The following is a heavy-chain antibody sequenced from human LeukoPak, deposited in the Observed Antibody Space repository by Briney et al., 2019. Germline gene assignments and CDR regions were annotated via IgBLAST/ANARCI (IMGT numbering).Heavy chain of an antibody. CDR3: ARDYGDGYNSYYYYMDV. CDR1: GFTFNNYD. V-gene: IGHV3-30*02. Sequence: PGGSLRLSCAASGFTFNNYDMHWVRQAPGKGLEWVAFIRSDGSNKYYADSVKGRFTISRDNAKNSLYLQMNSLRAEDTAVYYCARDYGDGYNSYYYYMDVWGKGTTVTISS. CDR2: IRSDGSNK. J-gene: IGHJ6*03. D-gene: IGHD5-24*01.